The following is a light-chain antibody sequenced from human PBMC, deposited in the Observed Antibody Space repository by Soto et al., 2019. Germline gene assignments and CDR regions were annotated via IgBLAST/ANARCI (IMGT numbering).Light chain of an antibody. CDR1: RSDVGGYNY. CDR3: SSYATSTTVL. Sequence: QSALTQPASVSGSPGQSITISCTGTRSDVGGYNYVSWYQHHPGRAPQLVIYDVSHRTSGVSNRFSGSRSGNTASLTISGRQPEDEGDYYCSSYATSTTVLFGRGTQLT. V-gene: IGLV2-14*03. J-gene: IGLJ2*01. CDR2: DVS.